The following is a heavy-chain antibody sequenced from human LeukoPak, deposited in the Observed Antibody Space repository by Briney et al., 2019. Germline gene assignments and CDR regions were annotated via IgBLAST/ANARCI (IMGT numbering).Heavy chain of an antibody. CDR2: ISYDGSNK. V-gene: IGHV3-30*04. Sequence: PGGSLRLSCAASGFTFRSYVMHWVRQAPGKGLEWVAVISYDGSNKYYADSVKGRFTISRDNSKNTLYLQMNSLRSEDTAVYYCARDQQSWFSGSIDYWGQGTLVTVSS. CDR3: ARDQQSWFSGSIDY. D-gene: IGHD3-10*01. J-gene: IGHJ4*02. CDR1: GFTFRSYV.